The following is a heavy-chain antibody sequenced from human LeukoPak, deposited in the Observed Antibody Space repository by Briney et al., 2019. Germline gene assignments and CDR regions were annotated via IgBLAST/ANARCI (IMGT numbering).Heavy chain of an antibody. Sequence: GGSLRLSCAASGFTFSSYWMNWVRQAPGKGLVWVSRIASDGSSTTYADSVKGRFSISRDNAKNTLYLQMYSLRVEDTAVYYCARGRPHGNDYWGQGTLVTVSS. CDR3: ARGRPHGNDY. CDR1: GFTFSSYW. V-gene: IGHV3-74*01. CDR2: IASDGSST. J-gene: IGHJ4*02. D-gene: IGHD4-23*01.